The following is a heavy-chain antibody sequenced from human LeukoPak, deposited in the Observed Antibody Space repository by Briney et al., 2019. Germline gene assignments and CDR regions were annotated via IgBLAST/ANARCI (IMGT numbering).Heavy chain of an antibody. CDR2: ISSSSNYI. CDR3: ARGEGDSGGNFVGDY. V-gene: IGHV3-21*01. D-gene: IGHD4-23*01. J-gene: IGHJ4*02. CDR1: GFTFSSYS. Sequence: PGGSLRLSCAASGFTFSSYSMNWVRQAPGKGLEWVSSISSSSNYIYYADSVKGRFTISRDNAKNSLWLQMNSLRAEDTAVYNCARGEGDSGGNFVGDYWGQGTLVTVSS.